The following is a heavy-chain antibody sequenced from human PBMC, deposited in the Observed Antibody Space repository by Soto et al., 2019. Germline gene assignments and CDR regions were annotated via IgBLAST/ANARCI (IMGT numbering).Heavy chain of an antibody. D-gene: IGHD2-8*01. V-gene: IGHV4-59*01. J-gene: IGHJ2*01. CDR3: ARGMGRYFDL. CDR2: MHYSGDT. CDR1: GDSISNYY. Sequence: SETLSLTCTVSGDSISNYYWSWIRQSPGKGLEWIGDMHYSGDTNYNPSLKSRVTMSIDTSKNQFSLRLTSVTAADRAVYYCARGMGRYFDLWGRGTLVTVSS.